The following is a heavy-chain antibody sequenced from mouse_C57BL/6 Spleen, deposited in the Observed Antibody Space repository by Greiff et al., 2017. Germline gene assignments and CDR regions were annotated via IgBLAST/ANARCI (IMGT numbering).Heavy chain of an antibody. CDR2: INPSSGYT. CDR1: GYTFTSYT. Sequence: VKLVESGAELARPGASVKMSCKASGYTFTSYTMHWVKQRPGQGLEWIGYINPSSGYTKYNQKFKDKATLTADKSSSTAYMQLSSLTSEDSAVYYCASGGYSNWAYWGQGTLVTVSA. CDR3: ASGGYSNWAY. D-gene: IGHD2-5*01. J-gene: IGHJ3*01. V-gene: IGHV1-4*01.